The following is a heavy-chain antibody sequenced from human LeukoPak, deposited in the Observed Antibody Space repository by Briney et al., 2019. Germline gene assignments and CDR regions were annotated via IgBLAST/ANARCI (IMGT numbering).Heavy chain of an antibody. V-gene: IGHV3-23*01. J-gene: IGHJ4*02. CDR1: GFTFSSYG. D-gene: IGHD1-14*01. CDR2: ISGSGGST. CDR3: ASRRGRGLTPDY. Sequence: PGGSLRLSCAASGFTFSSYGMSWVRQAPGKGLEWVSAISGSGGSTYYADSVKGRFTISRDNSKNTLYLQMNSLRAEDTAVYYRASRRGRGLTPDYWGQGTLVTVSS.